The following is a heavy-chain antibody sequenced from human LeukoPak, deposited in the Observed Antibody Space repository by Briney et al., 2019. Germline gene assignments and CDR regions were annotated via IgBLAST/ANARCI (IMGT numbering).Heavy chain of an antibody. V-gene: IGHV3-23*01. CDR2: ISGSGGST. CDR3: ARDEIVATTKANYYYYMDV. J-gene: IGHJ6*03. D-gene: IGHD5-12*01. Sequence: GGSLRLSCAASGFTFSSYAMSWVRQAPGKGLEWVSAISGSGGSTYYADSVKGRFTISRDNSKNTLYLQMNSLRAEDTAVYYCARDEIVATTKANYYYYMDVWGKGTTVTISS. CDR1: GFTFSSYA.